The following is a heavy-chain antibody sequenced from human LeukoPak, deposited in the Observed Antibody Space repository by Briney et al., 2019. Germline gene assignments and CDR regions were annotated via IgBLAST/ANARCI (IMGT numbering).Heavy chain of an antibody. CDR3: AKPEVGVASVDC. D-gene: IGHD2-2*01. CDR2: ISSGGTP. V-gene: IGHV3-23*01. CDR1: GFTFTSSA. Sequence: GGSLRLSCGASGFTFTSSAMTWVRQAPGKGLEWVSAISSGGTPYYAASVRGRFIISRDTSTNTLYLQVKSLTAEDTAVYYCAKPEVGVASVDCWGQGTLVTVSS. J-gene: IGHJ4*02.